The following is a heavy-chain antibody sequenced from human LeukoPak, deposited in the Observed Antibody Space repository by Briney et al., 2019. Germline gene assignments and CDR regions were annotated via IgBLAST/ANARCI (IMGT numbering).Heavy chain of an antibody. Sequence: GGPERLLCAPCGFTFNRHPMSCVRGARGEGREGVTSISGSGGSTYYADSVKGRFTISRDNSKNTLYLQMNSLRAEDTAVYYCARDNWSVGAPRSGMDVWGQGTTVTVSS. V-gene: IGHV3-23*01. D-gene: IGHD1-26*01. CDR1: GFTFNRHP. CDR2: ISGSGGST. CDR3: ARDNWSVGAPRSGMDV. J-gene: IGHJ6*02.